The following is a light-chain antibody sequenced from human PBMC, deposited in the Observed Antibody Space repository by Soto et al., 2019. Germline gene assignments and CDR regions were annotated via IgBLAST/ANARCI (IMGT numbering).Light chain of an antibody. CDR1: QSVGSGY. Sequence: EIVLTQSPGTLSLSPGERATLSCRASQSVGSGYLAWFQQKAGQTPRLLIYGTSNRPTSIPDSFSASGSGTDFTLAISRVEPEDFAVYYCQHYGTSPPDTFGQGTKLEIK. J-gene: IGKJ2*01. CDR3: QHYGTSPPDT. V-gene: IGKV3-20*01. CDR2: GTS.